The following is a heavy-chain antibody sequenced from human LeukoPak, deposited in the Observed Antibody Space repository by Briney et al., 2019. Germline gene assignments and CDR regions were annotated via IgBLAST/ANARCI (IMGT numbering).Heavy chain of an antibody. J-gene: IGHJ4*02. CDR2: ISGCNGNT. V-gene: IGHV1-18*01. CDR1: GYTFSSYG. CDR3: AREGDVLRYFDWPLDY. D-gene: IGHD3-9*01. Sequence: ASVKVSCKASGYTFSSYGISWVRQAPGQGLEWMGWISGCNGNTNYAQKLQGRVTMTTDTSTSTAYMELSRLRPDDTAVYYCAREGDVLRYFDWPLDYWGQGTLVTVSP.